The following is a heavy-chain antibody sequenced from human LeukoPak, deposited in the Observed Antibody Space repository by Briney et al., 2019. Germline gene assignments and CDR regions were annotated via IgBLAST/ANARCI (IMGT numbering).Heavy chain of an antibody. D-gene: IGHD1-1*01. CDR1: GFTLSDFY. Sequence: GGSLRLSCVVSGFTLSDFYMSWIRQAPGKGLEWVSYIGSSGVTMYNADSVKGRFTISRDNAKNSLYLQMNSLRADDTAVYYCAAWNGGSGFDYWGQGSLVIVSS. V-gene: IGHV3-11*04. CDR2: IGSSGVTM. J-gene: IGHJ4*02. CDR3: AAWNGGSGFDY.